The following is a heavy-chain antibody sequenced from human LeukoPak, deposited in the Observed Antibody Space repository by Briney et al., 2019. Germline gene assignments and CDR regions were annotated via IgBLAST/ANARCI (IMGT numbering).Heavy chain of an antibody. D-gene: IGHD2-21*01. V-gene: IGHV3-23*01. CDR3: ARAPVTSCRGTYCYPFDY. CDR1: GFTFSSYA. J-gene: IGHJ4*02. Sequence: GGSLRLSCAAYGFTFSSYAMSWVRQAPGKGLEWVSATSSSDAGTYYADSVRGRFSISRDNSKNTLYLQMNSLRLEDAAVYFCARAPVTSCRGTYCYPFDYWGQGTQVTVSS. CDR2: TSSSDAGT.